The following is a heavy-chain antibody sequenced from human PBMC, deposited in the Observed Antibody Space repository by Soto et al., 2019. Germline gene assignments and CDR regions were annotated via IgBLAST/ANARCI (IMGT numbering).Heavy chain of an antibody. CDR3: SRSGNTSYY. J-gene: IGHJ4*02. CDR2: IYSGGNT. V-gene: IGHV3-53*04. D-gene: IGHD4-4*01. CDR1: GFTVSSNY. Sequence: EVQLVESGGGLVQPGGSLRLSCAVSGFTVSSNYMSWVRQAPGKGLEWVSVIYSGGNTYYADSVKGRFTISRHNSKNTLYLQMNSLRAEHTAMYYCSRSGNTSYYWGQGTLGTVSS.